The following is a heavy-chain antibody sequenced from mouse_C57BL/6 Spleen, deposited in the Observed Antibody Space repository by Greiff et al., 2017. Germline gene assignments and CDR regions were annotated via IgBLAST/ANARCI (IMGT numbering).Heavy chain of an antibody. Sequence: EVKLVESGGGLVKPGGSLKLSCAASGFTFSDYGMHWVRQAPEKGLEWVAYISSGSSTIYYADTVKGRFTISRDNAKNTLFLQMTSLRSKDTAMYYCARRAAQAPYYFDYWGQGTTLTVSS. V-gene: IGHV5-17*01. CDR1: GFTFSDYG. CDR2: ISSGSSTI. D-gene: IGHD3-2*02. CDR3: ARRAAQAPYYFDY. J-gene: IGHJ2*01.